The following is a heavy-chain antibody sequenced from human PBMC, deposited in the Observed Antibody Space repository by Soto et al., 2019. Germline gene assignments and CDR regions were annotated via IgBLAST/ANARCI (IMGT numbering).Heavy chain of an antibody. Sequence: EVQLLESGGGLVQPGGSLRLSCAASGFTFSSYAMSWVRQAPGKGLEWVSAISGSGGSTYYADSVKGRFTISRDNSKNTLYLQMNSLRAEDTAVYYCAKAMVKATTTRPGRKLDYWGQGTLVTVSS. V-gene: IGHV3-23*01. J-gene: IGHJ4*02. D-gene: IGHD5-12*01. CDR2: ISGSGGST. CDR1: GFTFSSYA. CDR3: AKAMVKATTTRPGRKLDY.